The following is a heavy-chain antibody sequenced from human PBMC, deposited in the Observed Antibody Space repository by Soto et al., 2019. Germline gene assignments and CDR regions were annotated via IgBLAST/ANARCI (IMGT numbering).Heavy chain of an antibody. Sequence: GASVKVSCKASGYTFTSYGISWVRQAPGQGLEWMGWISAYNGNTKYAQKLQGRVTMTTDTSTSTAYMELRSLRSDDTAVYYCARDYSNYQLNWFDPWGQGTLVTVSS. CDR1: GYTFTSYG. CDR2: ISAYNGNT. J-gene: IGHJ5*02. CDR3: ARDYSNYQLNWFDP. D-gene: IGHD4-4*01. V-gene: IGHV1-18*01.